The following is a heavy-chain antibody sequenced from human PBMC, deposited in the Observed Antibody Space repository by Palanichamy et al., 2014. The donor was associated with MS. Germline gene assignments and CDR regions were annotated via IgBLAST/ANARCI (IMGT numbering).Heavy chain of an antibody. V-gene: IGHV2-5*02. Sequence: QITLKESGPTLVNPTQTLTLTCTFSGFSLITTGVGVGWIRQPPGEALEWVAVVYWDDDKRYSPSLRSRLSITKDTSKNQVVLTMTNMHPVDAGTYYCAHVVITFGGAFIEKTDAFDVWGQGTVVTVSS. CDR2: VYWDDDK. CDR1: GFSLITTGVG. D-gene: IGHD3-16*01. CDR3: AHVVITFGGAFIEKTDAFDV. J-gene: IGHJ3*01.